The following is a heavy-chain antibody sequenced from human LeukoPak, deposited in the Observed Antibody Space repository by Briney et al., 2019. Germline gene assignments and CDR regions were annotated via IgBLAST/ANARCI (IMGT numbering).Heavy chain of an antibody. CDR2: IIPIFGTA. CDR1: GGTFSNYA. J-gene: IGHJ4*02. D-gene: IGHD2-2*01. CDR3: ARDRSQYQLLAGGFDY. Sequence: GSSVKVSCKASGGTFSNYAINWVRQAPGQGLEWMGGIIPIFGTANYAQKLQGRVTIIADKSTSTVYMELNSLKSEDTAVYYCARDRSQYQLLAGGFDYWGQGTLVTVSS. V-gene: IGHV1-69*06.